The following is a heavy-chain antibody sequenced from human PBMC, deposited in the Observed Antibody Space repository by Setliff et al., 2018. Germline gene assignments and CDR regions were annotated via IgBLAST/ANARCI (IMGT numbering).Heavy chain of an antibody. Sequence: RDPPGKGLEWIGYIYHNGNTNFNPSLKTRVTMSVDPSKNQFALNLRSVTAADTAVYYGVRDRTAYSYGLDVWAQGTTVTAP. V-gene: IGHV4-59*01. D-gene: IGHD5-18*01. J-gene: IGHJ6*02. CDR3: VRDRTAYSYGLDV. CDR2: IYHNGNT.